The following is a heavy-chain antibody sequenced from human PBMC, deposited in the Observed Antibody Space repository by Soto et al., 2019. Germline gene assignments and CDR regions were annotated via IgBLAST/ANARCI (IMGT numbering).Heavy chain of an antibody. CDR1: GFTFSTYT. V-gene: IGHV3-21*02. Sequence: EVQLVESGGGLVKPEGSLRLSCAASGFTFSTYTMNWVRQAPGKGLEWVSSISSGSSYIYYADSVKGRFTISRDNAKNSLYLQMNSLRAEDTAVYYCARGYGHFDQWGQGTLVTVSS. CDR3: ARGYGHFDQ. D-gene: IGHD5-12*01. CDR2: ISSGSSYI. J-gene: IGHJ4*02.